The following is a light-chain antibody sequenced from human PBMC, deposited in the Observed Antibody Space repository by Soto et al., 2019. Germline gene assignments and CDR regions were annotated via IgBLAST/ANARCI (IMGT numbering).Light chain of an antibody. Sequence: EIVLTQSPGTLSLYPGERATLSCRASQSVSSSYLAWYQQKPGQAPRLLIYGESSRATGIPDRLSGSGSGTDLNLTISRLEPEDFAVYYCQYYGNSPLTCGQGTKVDIK. J-gene: IGKJ1*01. CDR3: QYYGNSPLT. CDR2: GES. V-gene: IGKV3-20*01. CDR1: QSVSSSY.